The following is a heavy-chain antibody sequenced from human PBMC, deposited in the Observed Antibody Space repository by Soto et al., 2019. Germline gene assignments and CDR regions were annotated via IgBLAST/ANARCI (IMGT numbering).Heavy chain of an antibody. D-gene: IGHD3-3*01. CDR3: ARRRFLEWPIHAFDI. V-gene: IGHV1-69*01. CDR2: IIPIFGTA. CDR1: GGTFSSYA. Sequence: QVQLVQSGAEVKKPGSSVKVSCKASGGTFSSYAISWVRQAPGQGLEWMGGIIPIFGTANYAQKFQGRVTITADESTSTDYMELSSLRSEDTALYYCARRRFLEWPIHAFDIWGQGTMVTVSS. J-gene: IGHJ3*02.